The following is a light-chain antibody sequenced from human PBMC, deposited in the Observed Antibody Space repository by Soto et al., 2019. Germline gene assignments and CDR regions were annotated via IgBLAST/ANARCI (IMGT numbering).Light chain of an antibody. CDR2: KAS. CDR3: QQYNSYST. Sequence: DIQMTQSPSTLSASVGDRVTITCRASQSISSWLAWYQQKPGKAPKLLINKASSLESGVQSRFSGSGSGTEFTLTISSLQPDDFATYYCQQYNSYSTFGQGTKLEIK. V-gene: IGKV1-5*03. J-gene: IGKJ2*01. CDR1: QSISSW.